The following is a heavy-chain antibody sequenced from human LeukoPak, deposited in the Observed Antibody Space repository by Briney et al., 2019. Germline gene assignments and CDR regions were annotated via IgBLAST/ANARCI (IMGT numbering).Heavy chain of an antibody. D-gene: IGHD1-7*01. J-gene: IGHJ4*02. V-gene: IGHV4-4*02. CDR2: IYHNGTT. Sequence: PSGTLSLTCTVSGGSIRSSSWWSWVRQPPGKGLECIGEIYHNGTTNYNPSLKSRVTISVDESKNQFSLKLSSVTAADTAVYYCARVGDNWNYPSNLDYWGQGTLVTVSS. CDR1: GGSIRSSSW. CDR3: ARVGDNWNYPSNLDY.